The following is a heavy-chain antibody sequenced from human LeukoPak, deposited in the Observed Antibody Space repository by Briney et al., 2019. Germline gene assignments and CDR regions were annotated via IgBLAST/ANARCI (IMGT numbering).Heavy chain of an antibody. D-gene: IGHD6-19*01. CDR3: AKEISSGWHPAEYFQH. CDR2: ISGSGGST. V-gene: IGHV3-23*01. CDR1: GFTFSSYA. Sequence: GGSLRLSCAASGFTFSSYAMSWVRQAPGKGLEWVSAISGSGGSTYYADSVKGRFTISRDNSKNTLYLQMNSLRAEDTAVYYCAKEISSGWHPAEYFQHWGQGTLVTVSS. J-gene: IGHJ1*01.